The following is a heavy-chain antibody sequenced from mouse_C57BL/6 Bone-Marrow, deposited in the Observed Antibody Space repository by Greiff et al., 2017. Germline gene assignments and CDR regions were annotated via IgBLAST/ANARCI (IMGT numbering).Heavy chain of an antibody. D-gene: IGHD1-1*01. V-gene: IGHV1-39*01. Sequence: VQLQQSGPELVKPGASVKISCKASGYSFTDYNMNWVKQSNGKSLEWIGVINPNYGTTSYNQKFKGKATLTVDKSSSTAYMQLNSLTSEDSAVYYCAGNYYGSSPYAMDYWGQGASVTVSS. CDR2: INPNYGTT. J-gene: IGHJ4*01. CDR1: GYSFTDYN. CDR3: AGNYYGSSPYAMDY.